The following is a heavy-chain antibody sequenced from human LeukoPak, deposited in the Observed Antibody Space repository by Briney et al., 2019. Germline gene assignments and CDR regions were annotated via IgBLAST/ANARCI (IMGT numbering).Heavy chain of an antibody. CDR1: GGSFSGYY. CDR2: INHSGST. V-gene: IGHV4-34*01. D-gene: IGHD5-24*01. CDR3: IDGYNWEY. Sequence: PSETLSLTCAVYGGSFSGYYWSWIRQPPGKGLEWIGEINHSGSTNYNPSLKSRVTISVDTSKNQFSLKLSSVTAADTAVYYCIDGYNWEYWGQGALVTVSS. J-gene: IGHJ4*02.